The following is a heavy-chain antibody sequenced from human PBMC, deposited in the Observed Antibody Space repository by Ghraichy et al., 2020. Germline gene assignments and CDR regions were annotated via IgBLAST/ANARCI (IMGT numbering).Heavy chain of an antibody. Sequence: SGPTLVKPTQTLTLTCTFSGFSLSNGVGVAWIRQPPGKALEWLGFIFWDDTKPYTPSLKSRLTITKDTSKNQEVFTMTNMDPVDTGTYFCTYNNFLDHTHVYYEISCDCGGQGNQVTVSS. CDR2: IFWDDTK. CDR1: GFSLSNGVG. V-gene: IGHV2-5*02. CDR3: TYNNFLDHTHVYYEISCDC. J-gene: IGHJ4*02. D-gene: IGHD3-9*01.